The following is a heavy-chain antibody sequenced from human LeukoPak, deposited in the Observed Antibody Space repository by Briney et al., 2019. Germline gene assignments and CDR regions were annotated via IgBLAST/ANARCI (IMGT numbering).Heavy chain of an antibody. J-gene: IGHJ5*02. CDR3: AKVSITMVRGVTNWFDP. V-gene: IGHV3-23*01. Sequence: PGGSLRLSCAASGFTFSSYAMSWVRQAPGKGLEWVSAISGSGGSTYYADSVKGRFTISRDNSKNTLYLQMNSLRAEDTAAYYCAKVSITMVRGVTNWFDPWGQGTLVTVSS. CDR1: GFTFSSYA. CDR2: ISGSGGST. D-gene: IGHD3-10*01.